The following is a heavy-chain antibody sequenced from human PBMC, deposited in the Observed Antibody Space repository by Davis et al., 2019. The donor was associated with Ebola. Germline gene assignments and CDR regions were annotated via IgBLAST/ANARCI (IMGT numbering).Heavy chain of an antibody. D-gene: IGHD3-3*01. Sequence: ASVKVSCKASGYTFTSYYMHWVRQAPGQGLEWMGIINPSGGSTSYAQKFQGWVTMTRDTSISTAYMELSRLRSDDTAVYYCARGHSETLRFLEWSTYYYMDVWGKGTTVTVSS. CDR2: INPSGGST. CDR3: ARGHSETLRFLEWSTYYYMDV. J-gene: IGHJ6*03. V-gene: IGHV1-46*01. CDR1: GYTFTSYY.